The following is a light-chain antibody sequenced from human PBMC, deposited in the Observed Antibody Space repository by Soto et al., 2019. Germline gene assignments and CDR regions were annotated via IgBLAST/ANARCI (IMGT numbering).Light chain of an antibody. CDR1: QSVSNY. CDR2: VAS. CDR3: QQRSNWPPVYT. V-gene: IGKV3-11*01. J-gene: IGKJ2*01. Sequence: EIVLTQSPATLSLSPGERATPSCRASQSVSNYLAWYQQKPGQAPRLLIYVASNRATGIPARFSGSGSGTDFTLTISSLEPEDFAVYYCQQRSNWPPVYTFGQGTKLEI.